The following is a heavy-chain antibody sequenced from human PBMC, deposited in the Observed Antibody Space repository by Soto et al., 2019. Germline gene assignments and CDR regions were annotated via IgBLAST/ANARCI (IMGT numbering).Heavy chain of an antibody. CDR2: IYYSGST. Sequence: SETLSLTCSVSGGSISSGGYYWSWIRQHPGKGLEWIGYIYYSGSTSYNPSLKSRVSISVDTSKNQVALKLSSVTAADTAVYYCARDPIMITFGGAFDPWGQGTLVTVSS. J-gene: IGHJ5*02. V-gene: IGHV4-31*03. CDR3: ARDPIMITFGGAFDP. CDR1: GGSISSGGYY. D-gene: IGHD3-16*01.